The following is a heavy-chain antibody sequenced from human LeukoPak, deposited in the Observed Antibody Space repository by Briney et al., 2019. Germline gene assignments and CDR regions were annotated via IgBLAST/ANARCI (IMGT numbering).Heavy chain of an antibody. CDR1: GFTFSSYW. V-gene: IGHV4-34*01. J-gene: IGHJ4*02. CDR3: ARVXXXXXXXXXXXXXXX. Sequence: GSLRLSCAASGFTFSSYWMSWVRQPPGXGLEWIGEINHSGSTNYNPSLKSRVTISVDTSKNQFSLKLSSVTAADTAVYYCARVXXXXXXXXXXXXXXXXGQXTLV. CDR2: INHSGST.